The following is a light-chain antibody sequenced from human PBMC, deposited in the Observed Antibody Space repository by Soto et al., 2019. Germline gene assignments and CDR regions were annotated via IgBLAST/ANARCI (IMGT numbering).Light chain of an antibody. V-gene: IGKV3-20*01. Sequence: EVVLTQSPGTLSLSPGERATLSCRASQTVSNNYLAWYQLRPGQAPRLLIFGSSDRAAGVPVRFSGSGSGTDCTLTIGRLEPGDVAVYYCQQYGSSPPYTFGQGTKLEIK. CDR2: GSS. CDR1: QTVSNNY. CDR3: QQYGSSPPYT. J-gene: IGKJ2*01.